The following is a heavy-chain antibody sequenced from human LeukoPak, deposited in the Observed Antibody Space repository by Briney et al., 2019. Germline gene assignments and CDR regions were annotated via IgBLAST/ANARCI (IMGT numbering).Heavy chain of an antibody. CDR2: ICYSGST. D-gene: IGHD6-13*01. CDR1: GGSISSYY. CDR3: ARDPAAAYFDY. V-gene: IGHV4-59*01. J-gene: IGHJ4*02. Sequence: PSETLSLTCTVSGGSISSYYWSWIRQPPWKGLEWIGYICYSGSTNYNPSLKSRVTISVDTSKNQFSLKLSSVTAADTAVYYCARDPAAAYFDYWGQGTLVTVSS.